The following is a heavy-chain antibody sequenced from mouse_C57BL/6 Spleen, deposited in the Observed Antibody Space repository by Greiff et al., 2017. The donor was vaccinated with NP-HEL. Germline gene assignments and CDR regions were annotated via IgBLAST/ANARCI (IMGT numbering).Heavy chain of an antibody. J-gene: IGHJ3*01. Sequence: VKMQQVGAELVKPGDSVKMSCKASGYTFTSYWITWVKQRPGQGLEWIGDIYPGSGSTNYNEKFKSKATLTVDTSSSTAYMQLSSLTSEDSAVYYCARGVDSFSWFAYWGQGTLVTVSA. CDR2: IYPGSGST. V-gene: IGHV1-55*01. CDR3: ARGVDSFSWFAY. CDR1: GYTFTSYW. D-gene: IGHD3-2*01.